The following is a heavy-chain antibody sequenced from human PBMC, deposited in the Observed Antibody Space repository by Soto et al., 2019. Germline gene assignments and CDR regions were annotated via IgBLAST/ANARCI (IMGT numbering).Heavy chain of an antibody. CDR3: VRGPDYEGYFDY. V-gene: IGHV1-69*12. J-gene: IGHJ4*02. CDR1: GTTFSNFA. D-gene: IGHD3-22*01. CDR2: IILPFGTP. Sequence: QVRLVQSGAEVKKTGSSVKVYCEASGTTFSNFAIGWVRQAPGQGLEWMGGIILPFGTPNYAQKFQGRVTISADESMTTAYMELRGLRSEDTAVYYSVRGPDYEGYFDYWGQGTLVTVSS.